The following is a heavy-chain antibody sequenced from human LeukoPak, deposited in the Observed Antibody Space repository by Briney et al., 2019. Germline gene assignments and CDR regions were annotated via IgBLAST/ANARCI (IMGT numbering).Heavy chain of an antibody. J-gene: IGHJ4*02. CDR3: AKDYRFSDPKSGLASDH. Sequence: GASVKVSCKASGYTFTSYDFNWVRQATGQRPEWMGWMSPNSGDTGYAQKFQDRVTMTRNTSISTAYMELSSLRSDDTAVYYCAKDYRFSDPKSGLASDHWGQGTLVTVSS. D-gene: IGHD3-16*02. CDR2: MSPNSGDT. V-gene: IGHV1-8*01. CDR1: GYTFTSYD.